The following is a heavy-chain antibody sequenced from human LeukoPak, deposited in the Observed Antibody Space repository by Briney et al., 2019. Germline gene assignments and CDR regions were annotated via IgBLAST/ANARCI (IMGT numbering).Heavy chain of an antibody. J-gene: IGHJ3*02. CDR2: ISDVDAT. D-gene: IGHD6-13*01. CDR3: ANGYSSTYYNALDI. V-gene: IGHV3-23*01. CDR1: GFTFRRYS. Sequence: PGGSLRLSCATSGFTFRRYSINWVRQAPGQGLEWVSAISDVDATYYADSVKGRFTISRDDSRDTVYLQMSGPRAEDTAVYYCANGYSSTYYNALDIRGQGTMVTVSS.